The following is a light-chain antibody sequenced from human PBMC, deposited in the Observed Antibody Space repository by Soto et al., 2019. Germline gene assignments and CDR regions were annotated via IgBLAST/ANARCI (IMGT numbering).Light chain of an antibody. V-gene: IGLV2-14*01. CDR2: EVS. CDR1: SSDVGGYNF. J-gene: IGLJ3*02. CDR3: GAWDGSLSVGV. Sequence: HSVLTQPASVSGSPGQSITISCTGTSSDVGGYNFVSWYQQHPGKAPKLMIYEVSNRPSGVSNRFSGSKSGNTASLTISGLQAEDEADYYCGAWDGSLSVGVFGGGTKLTVL.